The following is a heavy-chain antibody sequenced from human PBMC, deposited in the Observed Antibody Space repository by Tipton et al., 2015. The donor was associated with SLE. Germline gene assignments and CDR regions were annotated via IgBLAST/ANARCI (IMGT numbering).Heavy chain of an antibody. J-gene: IGHJ3*02. CDR3: ARDGCSSTSCYGTYAFDI. Sequence: TLSLTCAVSGYSISSGYYWGWIRQPPGKGLEWIGYIYYSGSTNYNPSLKSRVTISVDTSKNQFSLKLSSVTAADTAVYYCARDGCSSTSCYGTYAFDIWGQGTMVTVSS. CDR2: IYYSGST. V-gene: IGHV4-61*01. CDR1: GYSISSGYY. D-gene: IGHD2-2*01.